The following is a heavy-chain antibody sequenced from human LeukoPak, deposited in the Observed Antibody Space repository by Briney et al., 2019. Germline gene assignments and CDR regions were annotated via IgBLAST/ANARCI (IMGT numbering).Heavy chain of an antibody. Sequence: GGSLRLSCGASGFTFGGYWMYWVRQAPGKGLEWVANIKYDGSDKNYVDSVKGRFTISRDNAKNSLYLQMNSLRAEDTAVYYCARESAAAGGFDPWGQGTLVTVSS. CDR3: ARESAAAGGFDP. J-gene: IGHJ5*02. D-gene: IGHD6-13*01. CDR1: GFTFGGYW. V-gene: IGHV3-7*01. CDR2: IKYDGSDK.